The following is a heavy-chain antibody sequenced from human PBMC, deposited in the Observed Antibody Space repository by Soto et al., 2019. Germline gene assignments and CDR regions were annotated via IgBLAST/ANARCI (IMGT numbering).Heavy chain of an antibody. D-gene: IGHD3-3*01. CDR2: TRNKANSYTT. CDR1: GFTFSDHY. Sequence: VQLVESGGGVVQPGRSLRLSCAASGFTFSDHYMDWVRQAPGKGLEWVGRTRNKANSYTTEYAASVKGRFTISRDDSKNSLYLQMNSLKTEDTAVYYCARRANFWSGYYTGNYYYGMDVWGQGTTVTVSS. V-gene: IGHV3-72*01. J-gene: IGHJ6*02. CDR3: ARRANFWSGYYTGNYYYGMDV.